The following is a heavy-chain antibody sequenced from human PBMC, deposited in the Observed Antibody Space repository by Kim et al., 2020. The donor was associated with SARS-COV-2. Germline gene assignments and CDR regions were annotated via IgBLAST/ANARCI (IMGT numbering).Heavy chain of an antibody. D-gene: IGHD2-2*02. CDR1: GFTFSSYG. CDR3: AREGRVMINCSSTSCYTRYYYYGMDV. J-gene: IGHJ6*02. Sequence: GGSLRLSCAASGFTFSSYGMHWVRQAPGKGLEWVAVIWYDGSNKYYADSVKGRFTISRDNSKNTLYLQMNSLRAEDTAVYYCAREGRVMINCSSTSCYTRYYYYGMDVWGQGTTVTVSS. V-gene: IGHV3-33*01. CDR2: IWYDGSNK.